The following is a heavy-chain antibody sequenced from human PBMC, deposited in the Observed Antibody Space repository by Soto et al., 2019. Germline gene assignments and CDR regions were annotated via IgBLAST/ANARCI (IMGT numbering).Heavy chain of an antibody. CDR1: GFTFTTYG. CDR2: ISSRTGSSK. V-gene: IGHV3-21*01. CDR3: ARKGVSNLDY. J-gene: IGHJ4*02. Sequence: GGSLRLPCAASGFTFTTYGMNWGRQAPGKGLEWVSFISSRTGSSKEYADSVRGRFTVSRDNAKNSVYWQMNSLRVEDTAVYYCARKGVSNLDYWGQGT. D-gene: IGHD2-8*01.